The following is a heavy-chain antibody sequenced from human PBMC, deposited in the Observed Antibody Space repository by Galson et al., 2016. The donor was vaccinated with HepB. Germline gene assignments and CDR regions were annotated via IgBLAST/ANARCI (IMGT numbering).Heavy chain of an antibody. CDR3: ARLSYYYDSNGYPDY. Sequence: SETLSLTCTVSGDSISSTSYYWGWIRQPPGKGLEWIGSIYYSGHTYYNPSLKSRLTISVDTSKNQFSLKLTSVTATDTAIYYCARLSYYYDSNGYPDYWGQGTLVTVSS. D-gene: IGHD3-22*01. CDR1: GDSISSTSYY. V-gene: IGHV4-39*01. CDR2: IYYSGHT. J-gene: IGHJ4*02.